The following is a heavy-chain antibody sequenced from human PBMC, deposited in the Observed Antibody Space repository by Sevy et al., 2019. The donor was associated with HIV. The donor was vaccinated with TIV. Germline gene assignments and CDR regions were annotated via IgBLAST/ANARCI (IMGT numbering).Heavy chain of an antibody. CDR3: ARARSTPSIQLWPIDYYYGMDV. D-gene: IGHD5-18*01. J-gene: IGHJ6*02. CDR1: GGSMSSYY. V-gene: IGHV4-4*07. CDR2: IYTSGSS. Sequence: SETLSLTCTVSGGSMSSYYWSWIRQPAGKGLEWIGRIYTSGSSNYNPPLKSRVTMSVDTSKNQFSLKLSSVTAADTAVYYCARARSTPSIQLWPIDYYYGMDVWGQGTTVTVSS.